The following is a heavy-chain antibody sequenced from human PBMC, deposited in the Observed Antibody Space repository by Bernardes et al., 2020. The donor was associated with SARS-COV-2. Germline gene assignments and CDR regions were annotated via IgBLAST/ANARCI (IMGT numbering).Heavy chain of an antibody. CDR1: GFTLSSDA. Sequence: GGSLRLSCAASGFTLSSDAMHWVRPAPGKGLEWVAGIWYDGSKDYYAGSVKGRFTISRDTSKNTLYLQMNSLRAEDTAVYYCARAYSFDTWFFDSWGQGTLVTVSS. D-gene: IGHD4-4*01. V-gene: IGHV3-33*01. CDR2: IWYDGSKD. CDR3: ARAYSFDTWFFDS. J-gene: IGHJ5*01.